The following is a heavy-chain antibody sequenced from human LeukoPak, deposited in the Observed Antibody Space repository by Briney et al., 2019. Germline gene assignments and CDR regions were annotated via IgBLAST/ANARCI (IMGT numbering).Heavy chain of an antibody. CDR1: GGPISSGGYY. D-gene: IGHD5-18*01. CDR3: ARLNSFQYNWFDP. J-gene: IGHJ5*02. Sequence: PSQTLSLTCTVSGGPISSGGYYWSWIRQHPGKGLEWIGYIYYSGSIYYNPSLKSRVTISVDTSKNQFSLKLSSVPAADPAVYYCARLNSFQYNWFDPWGQGTLVTVSS. CDR2: IYYSGSI. V-gene: IGHV4-31*03.